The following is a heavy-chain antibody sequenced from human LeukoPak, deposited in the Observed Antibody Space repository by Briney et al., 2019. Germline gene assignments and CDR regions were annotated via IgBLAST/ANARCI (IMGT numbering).Heavy chain of an antibody. CDR2: IRFDGSNK. CDR1: GLTFSTSG. D-gene: IGHD6-19*01. V-gene: IGHV3-30*02. CDR3: AIHRGYTSSFDY. J-gene: IGHJ4*02. Sequence: GGSLRLSCAASGLTFSTSGMHWVRQAPGKGLEGVAFIRFDGSNKYYADSVKGRFTISRDNSKNALYLQMNSLRAEDTAVYYCAIHRGYTSSFDYWGQGTLVTVSS.